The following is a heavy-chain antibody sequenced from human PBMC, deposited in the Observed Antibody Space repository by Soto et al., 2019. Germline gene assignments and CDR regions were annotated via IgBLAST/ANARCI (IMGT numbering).Heavy chain of an antibody. CDR1: GGSISSFY. CDR2: IYYTGST. J-gene: IGHJ5*02. CDR3: AREGRIAADFDP. Sequence: SETLSLTCTVSGGSISSFYWSWIRQPPGKGLEWIGYIYYTGSTNYNPSLKSRVTISVDTSKNQFSLKLSSVTAADTAVYYCAREGRIAADFDPWGQGTLVTVSS. D-gene: IGHD6-6*01. V-gene: IGHV4-59*01.